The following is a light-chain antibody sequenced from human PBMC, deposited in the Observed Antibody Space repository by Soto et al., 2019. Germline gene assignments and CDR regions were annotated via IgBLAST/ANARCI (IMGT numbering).Light chain of an antibody. V-gene: IGKV1-9*01. Sequence: DIPLTQSPSLLSASVGDRVTITCPASQDISSSLAWYQQKSGKAPKPLIYDASTLQSGVPSRFSGSGSGTEFSLTINSLQPEDFATYYCQKLNTFPLTFGQGTRLEIK. CDR2: DAS. CDR1: QDISSS. CDR3: QKLNTFPLT. J-gene: IGKJ5*01.